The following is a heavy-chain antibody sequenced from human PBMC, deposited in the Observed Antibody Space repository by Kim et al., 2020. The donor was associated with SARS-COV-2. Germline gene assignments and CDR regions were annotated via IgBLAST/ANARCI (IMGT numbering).Heavy chain of an antibody. CDR3: ARAVVAAFDI. CDR2: NT. D-gene: IGHD2-15*01. Sequence: NTKYSQKFQGRVTITRDTSASTAYMELSSPRSEDTAVYYCARAVVAAFDIWGQGTMVTVSS. V-gene: IGHV1-3*01. J-gene: IGHJ3*02.